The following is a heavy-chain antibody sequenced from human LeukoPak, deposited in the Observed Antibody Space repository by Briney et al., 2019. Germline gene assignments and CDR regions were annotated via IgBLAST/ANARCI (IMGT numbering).Heavy chain of an antibody. CDR1: GFTVSSNY. CDR2: IYSGGST. D-gene: IGHD3-22*01. J-gene: IGHJ5*02. V-gene: IGHV3-53*01. Sequence: PGGSLRLSCAASGFTVSSNYMSWVRQAPGKGLEWVSVIYSGGSTYYADSVKGRCTISRDNSKNTLYLQMNSLRAEDTAVYYCARVHDYYDSSGYYYPNWFDPWGQGPLVTVSS. CDR3: ARVHDYYDSSGYYYPNWFDP.